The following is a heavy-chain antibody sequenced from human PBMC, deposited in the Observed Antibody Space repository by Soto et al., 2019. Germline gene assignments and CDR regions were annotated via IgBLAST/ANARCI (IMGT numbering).Heavy chain of an antibody. CDR2: IYYSGST. D-gene: IGHD2-8*02. V-gene: IGHV4-59*01. J-gene: IGHJ4*02. CDR1: GGSISSYY. Sequence: PSETLSLTCTVSGGSISSYYWSWIRQPPGKGLEWIGYIYYSGSTNYNPSLKSRVTISVDTSKNQFSLKLSSVTAADTAVYFCAGVGGVDGYNYFNYWGRGTQVTVSS. CDR3: AGVGGVDGYNYFNY.